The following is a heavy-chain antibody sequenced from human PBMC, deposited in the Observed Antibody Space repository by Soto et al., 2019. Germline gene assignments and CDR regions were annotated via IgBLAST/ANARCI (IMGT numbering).Heavy chain of an antibody. Sequence: QVQLVQSGAEVKKPGSSVKVSCKASGGTFSSYTISWVRQAPGQGLEWMGRIIPILGIANYPQKFQGRVTITADKSTSTAYMELSSLRSEDTAVYYCARKRGRAEYNWFDPWGQGTLVTVSS. D-gene: IGHD3-10*01. CDR2: IIPILGIA. V-gene: IGHV1-69*02. CDR1: GGTFSSYT. J-gene: IGHJ5*02. CDR3: ARKRGRAEYNWFDP.